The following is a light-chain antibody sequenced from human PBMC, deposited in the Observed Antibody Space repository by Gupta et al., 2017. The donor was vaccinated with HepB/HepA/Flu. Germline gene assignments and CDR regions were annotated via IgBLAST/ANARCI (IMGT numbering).Light chain of an antibody. CDR2: LASDGTY. Sequence: QLVLTQSPSVSASLGASVKLTCTLSSGDYSHTIAWHQQQPEKGPRFLMRLASDGTYRRGDGIPSRFSGSSSGAERYLIISSLKSDDEGDYYCQNWGTGGVFGGGTKLTVL. V-gene: IGLV4-69*01. CDR1: SGDYSHT. J-gene: IGLJ3*02. CDR3: QNWGTGGV.